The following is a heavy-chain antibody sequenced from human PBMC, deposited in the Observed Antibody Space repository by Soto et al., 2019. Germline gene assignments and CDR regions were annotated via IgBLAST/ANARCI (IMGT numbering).Heavy chain of an antibody. CDR1: GYSFLSYW. CDR2: IYPGDSDT. CDR3: ARPTITNDAFDV. D-gene: IGHD1-20*01. V-gene: IGHV5-51*01. J-gene: IGHJ3*01. Sequence: GESLKISCEASGYSFLSYWIGWVCQMPGKGLEWMGIIYPGDSDTRYSPSFQGQVTISADKSISTAYLQWSSLKASDTAMYYCARPTITNDAFDVWGQGTMVTVSS.